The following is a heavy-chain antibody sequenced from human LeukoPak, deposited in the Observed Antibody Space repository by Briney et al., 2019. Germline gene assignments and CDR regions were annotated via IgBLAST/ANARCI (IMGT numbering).Heavy chain of an antibody. Sequence: PSETLSLTCTVSGDSISGQTYSWGWVRQPPGKGLEWIGYLYYTENTYYNPSLKSRATISVDTSKIQFSLRLTSMTAADTAVYYCARGGIAVAGHFDYWGQGTLVTVSS. CDR2: LYYTENT. CDR3: ARGGIAVAGHFDY. J-gene: IGHJ4*02. V-gene: IGHV4-39*01. D-gene: IGHD6-19*01. CDR1: GDSISGQTYS.